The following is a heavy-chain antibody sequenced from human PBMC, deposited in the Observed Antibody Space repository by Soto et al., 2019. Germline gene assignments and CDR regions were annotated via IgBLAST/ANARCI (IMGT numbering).Heavy chain of an antibody. Sequence: QVQLQESGPGLVEPSQTLSLTCTVSGGSISNAFYYWSWIRQPPGKGLEWIGHIYNSGSTYSNPSPKSRVTISIATSQSQFALKLNSVTAADTAVYYCARSPCGDKVDYGGQGTLVTVSS. J-gene: IGHJ4*02. V-gene: IGHV4-30-4*01. CDR2: IYNSGST. D-gene: IGHD3-16*01. CDR3: ARSPCGDKVDY. CDR1: GGSISNAFYY.